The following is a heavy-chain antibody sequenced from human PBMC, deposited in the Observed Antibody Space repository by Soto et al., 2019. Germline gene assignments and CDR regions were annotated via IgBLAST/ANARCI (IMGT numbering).Heavy chain of an antibody. CDR1: GFTFSSYA. D-gene: IGHD5-12*01. CDR2: ISGSGGST. J-gene: IGHJ4*02. Sequence: GGSLRLSCAASGFTFSSYAMSWVRQAPGKGLEWVSAISGSGGSTYYADSVKGRFTISRDNSKNTLYLQMNSLRAEDTAVYYCAKDRREEQEWLRLADYWGQGTLVTVSS. V-gene: IGHV3-23*01. CDR3: AKDRREEQEWLRLADY.